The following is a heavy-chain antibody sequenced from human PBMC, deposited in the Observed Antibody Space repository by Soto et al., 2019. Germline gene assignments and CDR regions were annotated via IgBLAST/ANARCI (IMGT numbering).Heavy chain of an antibody. D-gene: IGHD4-17*01. CDR1: GCKFSSYG. V-gene: IGHV3-43*01. J-gene: IGHJ4*02. CDR2: ISWDGGST. Sequence: VGFLRLRCRAVGCKFSSYGMSWVRQATGKGLEWVSLISWDGGSTYYADSVKGRFTISRDNSKNSLYLQMNSLRTEDTALYYCAKDRDLETTAYYFDYWGQGTLVTVSS. CDR3: AKDRDLETTAYYFDY.